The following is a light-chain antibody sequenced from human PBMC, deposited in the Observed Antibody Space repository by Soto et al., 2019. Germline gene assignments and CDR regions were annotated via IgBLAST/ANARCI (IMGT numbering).Light chain of an antibody. J-gene: IGLJ2*01. V-gene: IGLV2-8*01. CDR1: SSDVGGYNY. CDR3: SSYASSNNLGV. CDR2: EAS. Sequence: QSALTQPPSASGYPGQSVTICCIGTSSDVGGYNYLSWYQQHPGKAPKLMIYEASKRPSVGPDRFSGYKSGNTASLNVSGLQAEDEDDYYCSSYASSNNLGVVGGGTKLTVL.